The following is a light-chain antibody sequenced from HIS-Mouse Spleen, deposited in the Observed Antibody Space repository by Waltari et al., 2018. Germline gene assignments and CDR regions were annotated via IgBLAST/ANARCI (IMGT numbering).Light chain of an antibody. CDR2: QDS. J-gene: IGLJ1*01. Sequence: SYELTQPPSVSVSPAQTASITCSGDTLGDKYSCWYQQKPGQSPVLVFYQDSKRPSGIPERFSGSNSGNTATLTISGTQAMDEADYYCQAWDSSTAVFGTGTKVTVL. CDR1: TLGDKY. V-gene: IGLV3-1*01. CDR3: QAWDSSTAV.